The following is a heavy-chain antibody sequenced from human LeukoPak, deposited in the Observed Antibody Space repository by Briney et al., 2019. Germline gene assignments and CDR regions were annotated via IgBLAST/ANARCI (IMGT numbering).Heavy chain of an antibody. CDR2: INTDTRGT. J-gene: IGHJ4*02. V-gene: IGHV3-74*01. Sequence: PGGSLKPSCAASGITFTDYWMHWVRQAPGKGLVWVSIINTDTRGTYYADSVKGRFTISRDNAKNTSYLQMNSLRAEDTAVYYCARAGAYHFDNWGQGTLVTVSS. CDR3: ARAGAYHFDN. CDR1: GITFTDYW. D-gene: IGHD3-16*01.